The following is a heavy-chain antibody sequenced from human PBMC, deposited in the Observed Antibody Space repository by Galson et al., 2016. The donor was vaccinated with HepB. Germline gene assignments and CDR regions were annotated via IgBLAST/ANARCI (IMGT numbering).Heavy chain of an antibody. CDR3: VRLIYGGSPDYYYFYGMDV. V-gene: IGHV4-59*01. CDR2: IYYSGST. CDR1: VGSISSYY. D-gene: IGHD4-23*01. J-gene: IGHJ6*02. Sequence: LTCTVSVGSISSYYWGWIRQPPGKGLEWIGYIYYSGSTNYNPSLKSRVSISVDTSKNQFSLRLNSVTAADAAVYYCVRLIYGGSPDYYYFYGMDVWGQGTTVTVSS.